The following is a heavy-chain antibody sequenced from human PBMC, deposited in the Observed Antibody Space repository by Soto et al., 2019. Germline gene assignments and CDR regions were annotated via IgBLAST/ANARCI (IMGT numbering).Heavy chain of an antibody. CDR1: GFTFSSYA. CDR3: AKDALYCSGGSCYPAGYFDY. Sequence: EVQLLESGGGLVQPGGSLRLSCAASGFTFSSYAMSWVRQAPGKGLEWVSAISGSGGSTYYADSVKGRFTISRDNSKNSQYLQMNSLRAEDAAVYYCAKDALYCSGGSCYPAGYFDYWGQGTLVTVSS. CDR2: ISGSGGST. V-gene: IGHV3-23*01. J-gene: IGHJ4*02. D-gene: IGHD2-15*01.